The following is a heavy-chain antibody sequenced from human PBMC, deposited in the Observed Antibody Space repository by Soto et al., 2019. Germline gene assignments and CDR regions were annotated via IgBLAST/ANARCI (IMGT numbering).Heavy chain of an antibody. CDR1: GYTFSSFA. CDR2: INAGNGDT. J-gene: IGHJ4*02. V-gene: IGHV1-3*01. Sequence: QVQLVQSGAEVKKPGASVKVSCKASGYTFSSFALHWVRQAPGQRLEWMGWINAGNGDTKYSQKFQGRVTIARDTAASTAYMELGSLTFEDTAVYYCARKVGASAYWGRGTLVTVSS. D-gene: IGHD1-26*01. CDR3: ARKVGASAY.